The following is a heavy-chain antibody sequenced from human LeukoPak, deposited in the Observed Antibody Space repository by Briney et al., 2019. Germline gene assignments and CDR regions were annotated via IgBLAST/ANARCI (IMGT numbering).Heavy chain of an antibody. J-gene: IGHJ4*02. D-gene: IGHD3-22*01. V-gene: IGHV3-33*06. CDR3: AKRGRYDSSGSYASFDY. Sequence: GGSLRLSCAASGFTFSSYGMHWVRQAPGKGLEWVAVIWYDGSNKYYADSVKGRFTISRDNSKNTLYVQMNSLRAEDTAVYYCAKRGRYDSSGSYASFDYWGQGTLVTVSS. CDR1: GFTFSSYG. CDR2: IWYDGSNK.